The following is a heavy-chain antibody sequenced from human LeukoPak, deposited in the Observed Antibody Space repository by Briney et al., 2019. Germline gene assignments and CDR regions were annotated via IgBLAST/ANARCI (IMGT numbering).Heavy chain of an antibody. J-gene: IGHJ4*02. CDR1: GFTFSNYA. CDR3: AKYPLDHYFDY. Sequence: GGSLRLSCAASGFTFSNYAMSWVRQAPGKGLEWVSGISGSGGSTYYADSVKGRFTISRDNSKNTLYLQMNSLRAEDTAVYYCAKYPLDHYFDYWGQGTLVTVSS. V-gene: IGHV3-23*01. CDR2: ISGSGGST.